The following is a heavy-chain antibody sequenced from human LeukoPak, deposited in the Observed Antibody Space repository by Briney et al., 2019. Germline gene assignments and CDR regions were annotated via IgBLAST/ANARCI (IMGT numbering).Heavy chain of an antibody. CDR3: ARSVGSGWYSYFAFDI. D-gene: IGHD6-19*01. CDR2: INHSGST. J-gene: IGHJ3*02. CDR1: GGSFSGYY. Sequence: SETLSLTCAVYGGSFSGYYWSWIRQPPGKGLEWIGEINHSGSTNYNPSLKSRVTISVDTSKNQFSLKLSSVTAADPAVYYCARSVGSGWYSYFAFDIWGQGTMVTVSS. V-gene: IGHV4-34*01.